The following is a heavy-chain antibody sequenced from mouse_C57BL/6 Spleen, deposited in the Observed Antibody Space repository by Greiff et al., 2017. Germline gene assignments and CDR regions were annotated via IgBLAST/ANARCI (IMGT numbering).Heavy chain of an antibody. CDR1: GYTFTGYW. Sequence: QVQLQQSGAELMKPGASVKLSCKATGYTFTGYWIEWVKQRPGHGLEWIGRIYPGDGDTNYNGKFKGKATLTADKSSSTAYMQLSSLTSEDSAVYFCASSITTVVAPDYWGKGTTLTVSS. CDR3: ASSITTVVAPDY. D-gene: IGHD1-1*01. V-gene: IGHV1-82*01. CDR2: IYPGDGDT. J-gene: IGHJ2*01.